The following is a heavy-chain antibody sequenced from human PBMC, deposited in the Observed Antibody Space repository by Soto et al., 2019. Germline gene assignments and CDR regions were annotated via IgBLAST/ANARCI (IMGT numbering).Heavy chain of an antibody. J-gene: IGHJ4*02. CDR1: GFTFSSYA. CDR2: ISGSGGST. D-gene: IGHD2-15*01. Sequence: GGSLRLSCAASGFTFSSYAMSWVRQAPGKGLEWVSAISGSGGSTYYADSVKGRFTISRDNSKNTLYLQMNSLRAEDTAVYYCAKDLNGYCSGGSCYSGFDYWGQGTLVTVSS. CDR3: AKDLNGYCSGGSCYSGFDY. V-gene: IGHV3-23*01.